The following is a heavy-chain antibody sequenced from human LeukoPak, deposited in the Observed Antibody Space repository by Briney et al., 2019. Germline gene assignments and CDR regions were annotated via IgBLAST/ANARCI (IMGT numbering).Heavy chain of an antibody. Sequence: PGGSLRLSCATSGFTFSSYAMSWVRQAPGKGLEWVSAISGSGGSTYYADSVKGRFTISRDNSKNTLYLQMNSLRAEDTAVYYCAKAPNYDFWSGYAGGYYFDYWGQGTLVTVSS. V-gene: IGHV3-23*01. CDR2: ISGSGGST. CDR1: GFTFSSYA. J-gene: IGHJ4*02. CDR3: AKAPNYDFWSGYAGGYYFDY. D-gene: IGHD3-3*01.